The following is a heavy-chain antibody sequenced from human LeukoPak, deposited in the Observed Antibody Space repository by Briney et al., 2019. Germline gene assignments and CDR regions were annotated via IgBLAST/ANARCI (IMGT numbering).Heavy chain of an antibody. CDR2: IYTSGST. Sequence: SETLSLTCTVSGGSISSGDYYWSWIRQPAGKGLEWIGRIYTSGSTNYNPSLKSRVTMSVDTSKNQCTLKLSSVTAADTAVYYCARVGDYALKDWGQGTPVTVSS. D-gene: IGHD3-16*01. J-gene: IGHJ4*02. CDR1: GGSISSGDYY. CDR3: ARVGDYALKD. V-gene: IGHV4-61*02.